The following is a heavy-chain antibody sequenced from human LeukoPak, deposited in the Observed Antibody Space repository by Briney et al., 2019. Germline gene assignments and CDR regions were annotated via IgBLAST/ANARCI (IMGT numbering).Heavy chain of an antibody. CDR2: INHSGST. V-gene: IGHV4-34*01. D-gene: IGHD6-13*01. CDR3: ARGRGQQLGYYMDV. Sequence: SETPSLTCAVYGGSFSGYYWSWIRQPPGKGLEWIGEINHSGSTNYNPSLKSRVTISVDTSKNQFSLKLSSVTAADTAVYYCARGRGQQLGYYMDVWGQGTLVTVSS. CDR1: GGSFSGYY. J-gene: IGHJ4*02.